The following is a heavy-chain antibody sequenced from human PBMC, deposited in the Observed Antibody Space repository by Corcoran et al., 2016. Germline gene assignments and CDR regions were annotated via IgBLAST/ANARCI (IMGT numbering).Heavy chain of an antibody. J-gene: IGHJ6*02. CDR1: GFSIRNSW. CDR2: IKQDGSEK. V-gene: IGHV3-7*03. Sequence: EVQLVESGGGLVQPGGSLRLSCAASGFSIRNSWVSWVRQAPGKGLGWVANIKQDGSEKHYVASVKGRFTISRDNAKNSLYLQMNSLRAEDTAVYFCARDGYYYAMDVWGQGTTVTVSS. CDR3: ARDGYYYAMDV.